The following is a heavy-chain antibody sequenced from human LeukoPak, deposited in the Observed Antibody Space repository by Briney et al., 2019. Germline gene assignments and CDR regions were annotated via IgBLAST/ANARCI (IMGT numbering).Heavy chain of an antibody. Sequence: GRSLRLSCVASGFTSSGYGMHRVRQAPGKGLEWVAVIWYDRSKTYYAESVQGRFTIYRDNSQDTVYWHMSSLSVEYMAAYYCARYLGGRNAFDIWGQGTMVAVSS. CDR3: ARYLGGRNAFDI. J-gene: IGHJ3*02. V-gene: IGHV3-33*01. D-gene: IGHD3-16*01. CDR2: IWYDRSKT. CDR1: GFTSSGYG.